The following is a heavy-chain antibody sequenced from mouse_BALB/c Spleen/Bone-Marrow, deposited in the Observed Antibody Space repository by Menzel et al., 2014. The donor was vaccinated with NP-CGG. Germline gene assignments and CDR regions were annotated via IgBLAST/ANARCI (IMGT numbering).Heavy chain of an antibody. V-gene: IGHV14-3*02. CDR3: AMYYYGSSLFAY. CDR1: GFNIKDAY. Sequence: ASVKLSCTASGFNIKDAYMHWVKQRPEQGLEWIGRIDPANGNTKYDPKFQGKATITADTSSNTAYLQLSSLTSEDTAVYYCAMYYYGSSLFAYWGQGTLVTVSA. J-gene: IGHJ3*01. CDR2: IDPANGNT. D-gene: IGHD1-1*01.